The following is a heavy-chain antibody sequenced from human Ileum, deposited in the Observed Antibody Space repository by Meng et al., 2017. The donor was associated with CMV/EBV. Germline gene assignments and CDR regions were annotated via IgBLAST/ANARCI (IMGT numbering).Heavy chain of an antibody. V-gene: IGHV3-74*01. CDR3: LRLKSGYGNFDY. J-gene: IGHJ4*01. CDR1: GFTFSGSW. CDR2: INGDGSTI. D-gene: IGHD6-25*01. Sequence: SCEASGFTFSGSWMHWVRQAPGKGLVWVSRINGDGSTINYAESVKGRFTISRDNAKSTLYLQMNSLRAEDTAVYYCLRLKSGYGNFDYWGHGTLVTVSS.